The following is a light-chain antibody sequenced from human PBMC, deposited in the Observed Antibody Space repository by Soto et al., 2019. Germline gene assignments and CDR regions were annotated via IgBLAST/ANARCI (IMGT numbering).Light chain of an antibody. Sequence: EVVLTQSPVTLSLSQGERATLSWRASQSVISSYLAWYQQKPGHAPRLXIYDASNRATGIPARFSGSASGTDLTLNLSSLQPEDGAVYYGQQYGSSLSTFGQGTKVDIK. V-gene: IGKV3-20*01. CDR1: QSVISSY. CDR3: QQYGSSLST. J-gene: IGKJ1*01. CDR2: DAS.